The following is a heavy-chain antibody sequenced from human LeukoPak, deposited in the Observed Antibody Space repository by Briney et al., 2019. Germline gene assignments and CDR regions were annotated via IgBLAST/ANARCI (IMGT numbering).Heavy chain of an antibody. V-gene: IGHV1-18*01. CDR2: ISAYNGNT. CDR3: ARVLDIVVVPAASFDY. D-gene: IGHD2-2*03. J-gene: IGHJ4*02. CDR1: GGTFSSYA. Sequence: ASVKVSCKASGGTFSSYAISWVRQAPGQGLEWMGWISAYNGNTNYAQKLQGRVTMTTDTSTSTAYMELRSLRSDDTAVYYCARVLDIVVVPAASFDYWGQGTLVTVSS.